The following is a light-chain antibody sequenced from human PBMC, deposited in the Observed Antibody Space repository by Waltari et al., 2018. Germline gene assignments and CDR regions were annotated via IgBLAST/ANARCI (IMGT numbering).Light chain of an antibody. CDR3: SSYTSSSTYVV. CDR2: DVR. Sequence: SALTQPASVSGSPGQSITISFTGTSSDVGDYNYVSWYQRHPGKAPKLIIFDVRNRPSGVSKRFAGSKSGDTASMTISGLQAEDEAEYYCSSYTSSSTYVVFGGGTKLTVL. V-gene: IGLV2-14*03. J-gene: IGLJ2*01. CDR1: SSDVGDYNY.